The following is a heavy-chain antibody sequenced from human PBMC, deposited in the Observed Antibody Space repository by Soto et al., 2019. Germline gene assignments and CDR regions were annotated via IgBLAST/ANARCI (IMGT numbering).Heavy chain of an antibody. CDR3: AKHTGSFLLYYFAMDV. D-gene: IGHD1-26*01. Sequence: GGSLRLSCVASGFTFSNYAMSWVRQAPGKGLEWVSTISGSDSSSYYADSVKGRFTISRDNSKNTLYLQMNSLRAEDTAVYYFAKHTGSFLLYYFAMDVWGQGAPVTVSS. J-gene: IGHJ6*02. V-gene: IGHV3-23*01. CDR2: ISGSDSSS. CDR1: GFTFSNYA.